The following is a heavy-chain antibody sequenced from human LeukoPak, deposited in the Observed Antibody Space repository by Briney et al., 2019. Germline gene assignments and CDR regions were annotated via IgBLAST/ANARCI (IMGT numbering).Heavy chain of an antibody. CDR1: GGSFSGYY. CDR2: INHSGST. CDR3: ARVYGGNSD. V-gene: IGHV4-34*01. J-gene: IGHJ4*02. Sequence: SETLSLTCAVYGGSFSGYYWSWIRQPPGKGLEWIGEINHSGSTNYNPSLKSRVTISVDTSKNQFSLKLSSVTAADTAVYYCARVYGGNSDWGQGTLVTVSS. D-gene: IGHD4-23*01.